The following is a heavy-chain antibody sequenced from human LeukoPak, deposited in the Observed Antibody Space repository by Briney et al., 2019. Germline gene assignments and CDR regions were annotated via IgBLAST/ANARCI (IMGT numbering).Heavy chain of an antibody. Sequence: SETLSLTCTVSGASISSYYWTWLRQPPGKGLECIGYIYYSGNTKYNPSLSSRVTISVDTSKNQFSLRLSSVTAADTAVYYCARDGSGSSLDYWGQGSLVTVSS. CDR2: IYYSGNT. D-gene: IGHD1-26*01. CDR3: ARDGSGSSLDY. V-gene: IGHV4-59*01. CDR1: GASISSYY. J-gene: IGHJ4*02.